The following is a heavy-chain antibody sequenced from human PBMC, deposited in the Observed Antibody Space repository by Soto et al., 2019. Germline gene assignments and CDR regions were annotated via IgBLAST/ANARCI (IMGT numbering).Heavy chain of an antibody. Sequence: ASVKVSCKASGYTFTGYFMQWVRQAPGQGLEWMGWINPNSGGTNYAQKFQGRVTMTRDTSISTAYMELSRLRSDDTAVYYCATPLSGYVYYYYGMDVWGQRTTVTVSS. CDR3: ATPLSGYVYYYYGMDV. V-gene: IGHV1-2*02. CDR2: INPNSGGT. D-gene: IGHD3-22*01. J-gene: IGHJ6*02. CDR1: GYTFTGYF.